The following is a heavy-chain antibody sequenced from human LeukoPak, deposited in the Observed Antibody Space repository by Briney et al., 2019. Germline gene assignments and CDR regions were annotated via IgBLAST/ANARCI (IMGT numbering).Heavy chain of an antibody. CDR3: ARDEYDSSGYDGGGPYFDY. V-gene: IGHV3-33*01. D-gene: IGHD3-22*01. Sequence: GGSLRLSCAASGFTFSSYGMHWVRQAPGKGLEWVAVIWYDGSNKYYADSVKGRFTISRDNSKNTLYLQMNSLRAEDTAVYYCARDEYDSSGYDGGGPYFDYWGRGTLVTVSS. CDR1: GFTFSSYG. J-gene: IGHJ4*02. CDR2: IWYDGSNK.